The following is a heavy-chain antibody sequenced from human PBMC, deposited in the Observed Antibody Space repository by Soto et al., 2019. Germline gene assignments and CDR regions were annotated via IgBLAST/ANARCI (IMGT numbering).Heavy chain of an antibody. J-gene: IGHJ3*02. Sequence: GGSLRLSCAASGFTFSSYWMSWVRQAPGKGLEWVANIKQDGSEKYYVDSVKGRFTISRDNAKNSLYLQMNSLRAEDTAVYYCARDIVLMGRAFDIWGQGTMVTVSS. CDR1: GFTFSSYW. CDR2: IKQDGSEK. CDR3: ARDIVLMGRAFDI. V-gene: IGHV3-7*01. D-gene: IGHD2-8*01.